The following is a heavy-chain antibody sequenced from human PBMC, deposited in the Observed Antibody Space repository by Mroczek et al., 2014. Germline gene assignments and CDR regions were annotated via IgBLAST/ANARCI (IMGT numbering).Heavy chain of an antibody. V-gene: IGHV4-61*02. CDR3: AREEAYSSSLNYFDY. CDR2: IYTSGST. J-gene: IGHJ4*02. Sequence: QVQLQQWGPGLVKPSQTLSLTCTVSGGSISSGSYYWSWIRQPAGKGLEWIGRIYTSGSTNYNPSLKSRVTISVDTSKNQFSLKLSSVTAADTAVYYCAREEAYSSSLNYFDYWGQGTLVTVSS. CDR1: GGSISSGSYY. D-gene: IGHD6-13*01.